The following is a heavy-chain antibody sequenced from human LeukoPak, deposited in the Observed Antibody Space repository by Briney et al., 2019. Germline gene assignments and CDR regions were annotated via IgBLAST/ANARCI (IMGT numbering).Heavy chain of an antibody. CDR3: ARDTEEQQLVPNWFDP. V-gene: IGHV3-33*01. J-gene: IGHJ5*02. D-gene: IGHD6-13*01. Sequence: GGSLRLSCAASGFTFSSYGMHWVRQAPGKGLEWVAVIWYDGSNKYYADSVKGRFTISRDNSKNTLYLQMNSQRAEDTAVYYCARDTEEQQLVPNWFDPWGQGTLVTVSS. CDR1: GFTFSSYG. CDR2: IWYDGSNK.